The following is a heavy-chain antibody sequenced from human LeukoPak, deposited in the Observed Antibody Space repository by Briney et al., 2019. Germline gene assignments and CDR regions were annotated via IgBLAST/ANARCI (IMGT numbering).Heavy chain of an antibody. J-gene: IGHJ4*02. Sequence: GGSLRLSCAASGFTFSSYWMHWVRQAPGKGLEWVSVIYSGGSTFYADSVKGRFTISRDNSKNTLYLQMNSLRAEDTAVYYCARKHYYDSSGFFPPMDYWGQGTLVTVSS. CDR1: GFTFSSYW. CDR2: IYSGGST. V-gene: IGHV3-66*01. D-gene: IGHD3-22*01. CDR3: ARKHYYDSSGFFPPMDY.